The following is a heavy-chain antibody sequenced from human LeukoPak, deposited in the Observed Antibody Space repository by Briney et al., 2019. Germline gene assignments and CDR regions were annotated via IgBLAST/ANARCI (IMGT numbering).Heavy chain of an antibody. CDR2: MNPNSGNT. CDR3: ALYYDFWSGYYHFDY. V-gene: IGHV1-8*01. CDR1: GYTFTSYD. J-gene: IGHJ4*02. Sequence: ASVKVSCKASGYTFTSYDINWVRQATGQGLEWMGWMNPNSGNTGYAQKFQGRVTMTRNTSKSTAYMELSSLRSEDTAVYYCALYYDFWSGYYHFDYWGQGTLVTVSS. D-gene: IGHD3-3*01.